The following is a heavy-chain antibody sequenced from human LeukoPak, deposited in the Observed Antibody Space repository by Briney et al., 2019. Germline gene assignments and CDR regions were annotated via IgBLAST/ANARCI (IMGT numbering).Heavy chain of an antibody. V-gene: IGHV1-2*02. CDR1: GYTFIAYY. CDR3: ARGLGYCGGDCSDY. D-gene: IGHD2-21*01. CDR2: ISPNSGGT. J-gene: IGHJ4*02. Sequence: GASVKVSCKASGYTFIAYYLYWVRQAPGQGLELMGWISPNSGGTKYAQNFQGRVTMTRDTSISTVYMELSRLRSDDTAVYYCARGLGYCGGDCSDYWGQGTLVTVSS.